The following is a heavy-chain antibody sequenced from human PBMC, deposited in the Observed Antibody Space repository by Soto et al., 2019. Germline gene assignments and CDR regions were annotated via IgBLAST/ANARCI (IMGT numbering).Heavy chain of an antibody. CDR3: ARQGFGQLHGLVDV. D-gene: IGHD3-10*01. V-gene: IGHV4-59*08. Sequence: PSETLSLTCSVSGGSITSHYCSWFRQPPWKGLEWIGYIHHSGSTSYNPSLNSRVTMSVDTSKSQFSLKVSSVTAADTALYYCARQGFGQLHGLVDVWGPGTTVTVSS. CDR1: GGSITSHY. CDR2: IHHSGST. J-gene: IGHJ6*02.